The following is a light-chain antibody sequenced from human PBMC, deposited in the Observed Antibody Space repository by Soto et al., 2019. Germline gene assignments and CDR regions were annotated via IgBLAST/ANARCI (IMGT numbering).Light chain of an antibody. CDR1: SSDVGGYNY. CDR3: SSYTSSSAYVV. Sequence: QSVLTQPASVSGSPGQSITISCTGNSSDVGGYNYVSWYQQHPGKAPKLMIYDVSNRPSGVSNHFSGSKSGNTASLTISGLQAEDEADYYCSSYTSSSAYVVFGGGTKVTVL. CDR2: DVS. V-gene: IGLV2-14*01. J-gene: IGLJ2*01.